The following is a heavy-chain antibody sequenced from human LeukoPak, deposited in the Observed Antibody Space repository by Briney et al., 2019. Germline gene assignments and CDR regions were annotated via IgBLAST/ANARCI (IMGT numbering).Heavy chain of an antibody. Sequence: SETLSLTCTVSGGSISSYYWSWIRQPAGKGLEWIGRIYTSGSTNYNPSLKSRVTMSVDTSKNQFSLKLSSVTAADTAVYHCARVVTFGALYYFDYWGQGTLVTVSS. J-gene: IGHJ4*02. CDR3: ARVVTFGALYYFDY. V-gene: IGHV4-4*07. D-gene: IGHD3/OR15-3a*01. CDR2: IYTSGST. CDR1: GGSISSYY.